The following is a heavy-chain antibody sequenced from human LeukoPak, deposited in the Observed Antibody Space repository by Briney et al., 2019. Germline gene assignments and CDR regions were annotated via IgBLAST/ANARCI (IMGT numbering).Heavy chain of an antibody. V-gene: IGHV3-23*01. CDR1: GFTFSSYG. CDR2: ISGSGGST. D-gene: IGHD3-16*02. J-gene: IGHJ4*02. Sequence: PGGSLRLSCAASGFTFSSYGMSWVRQAPGKGLEWVSAISGSGGSTYYADSVKGRFTISRDNSKNTLYLQMNSLRAEDTAVYYCAKDYVWGSYRWTLRDWTTYWGQGTLVTVSS. CDR3: AKDYVWGSYRWTLRDWTTY.